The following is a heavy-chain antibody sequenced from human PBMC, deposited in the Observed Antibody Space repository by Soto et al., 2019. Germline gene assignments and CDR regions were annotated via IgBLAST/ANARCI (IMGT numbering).Heavy chain of an antibody. J-gene: IGHJ6*02. D-gene: IGHD1-7*01. CDR2: ISSSSSYI. V-gene: IGHV3-21*01. CDR1: GFTFSSYS. CDR3: ARDMELSYYYYGMDV. Sequence: AGGSLRLSCAASGFTFSSYSMNWVRQAPGKGLEWVSSISSSSSYIYYADSVKGRFTISRDNAKNSLYLQMNSLRAEDTAVYYCARDMELSYYYYGMDVWGQGTTVTVSS.